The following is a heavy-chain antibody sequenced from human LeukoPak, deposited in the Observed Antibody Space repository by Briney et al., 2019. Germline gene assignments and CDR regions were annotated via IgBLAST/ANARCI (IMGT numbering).Heavy chain of an antibody. CDR3: ARAGRWDTSIDY. J-gene: IGHJ4*02. CDR1: GFTFSSYS. Sequence: GGALRLSSAASGFTFSSYSMNWGRQAPGKGLEWVSSISSSSAFIYYADSVKGRFTISRDNARNSLFLQMNSLRDEDTAVYYCARAGRWDTSIDYWGQGTLVTVSS. D-gene: IGHD3-10*01. CDR2: ISSSSAFI. V-gene: IGHV3-21*01.